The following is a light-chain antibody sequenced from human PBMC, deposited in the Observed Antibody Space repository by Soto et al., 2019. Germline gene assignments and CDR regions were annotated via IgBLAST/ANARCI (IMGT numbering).Light chain of an antibody. CDR3: QQFDNVPLT. CDR1: RDITDY. V-gene: IGKV1-33*01. J-gene: IGKJ4*01. Sequence: DTQMTQSPSSPSASVGDRVAITCQASRDITDYLNWYQQKPGKAPKLLIYDASKLETGVPSRFSGSGSGTDFTLTITSLQPEDIATYYCQQFDNVPLTFGGGTKVDIK. CDR2: DAS.